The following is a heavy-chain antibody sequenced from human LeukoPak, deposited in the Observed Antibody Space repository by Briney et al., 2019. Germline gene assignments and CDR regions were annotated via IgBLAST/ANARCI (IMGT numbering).Heavy chain of an antibody. D-gene: IGHD5-12*01. J-gene: IGHJ4*02. Sequence: ASVKVSCKASGYSFTDYHIHWVRLAPGQGLEWMGWINVNSGGTKFAQKFQGRVTLTRDTSIATVYMEMSSLTSDDTAVYYCARPNRGGGGYESFDFWGQGTLVTVSS. CDR1: GYSFTDYH. CDR2: INVNSGGT. CDR3: ARPNRGGGGYESFDF. V-gene: IGHV1-2*02.